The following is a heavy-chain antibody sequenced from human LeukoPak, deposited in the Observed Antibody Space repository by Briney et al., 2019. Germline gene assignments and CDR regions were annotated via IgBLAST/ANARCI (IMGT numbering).Heavy chain of an antibody. CDR3: ARDRVGSGCPLPWYFEF. CDR2: INLNTGAT. CDR1: RYTFTGYY. Sequence: ASVKVSCKPSRYTFTGYYVHWVRQAPGQGLEWMGWINLNTGATIYAEKFQGRVTMARDTSIDTAYMEMRSLRSDDTAVYYCARDRVGSGCPLPWYFEFWGQGTLITVSS. J-gene: IGHJ4*02. D-gene: IGHD6-19*01. V-gene: IGHV1-2*02.